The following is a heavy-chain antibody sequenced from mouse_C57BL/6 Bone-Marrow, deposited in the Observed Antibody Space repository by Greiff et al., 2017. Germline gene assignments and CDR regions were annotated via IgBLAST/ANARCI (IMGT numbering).Heavy chain of an antibody. CDR2: INPNNGGT. Sequence: EVQLQQSGPELVKPGASVKISCKASGYTFTDYYMNWVKQSHGKSLEWIGDINPNNGGTSYNQKFKGKATLTVDKSSSKAYMELRSLTSEDSAVYYCAREAYGNYYYAMDYWGQGTSVTVSS. J-gene: IGHJ4*01. V-gene: IGHV1-26*01. CDR1: GYTFTDYY. D-gene: IGHD2-1*01. CDR3: AREAYGNYYYAMDY.